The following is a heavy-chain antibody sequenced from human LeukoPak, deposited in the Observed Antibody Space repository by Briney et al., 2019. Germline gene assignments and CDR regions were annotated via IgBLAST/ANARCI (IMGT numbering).Heavy chain of an antibody. V-gene: IGHV3-21*01. Sequence: GGSLRLSCAASGFTFSSHNMNWVRQAPGKGLEWVSSISSSDTYIYYADSVKGRFTISRDNAKNSLYLQMNSLRAEGTAVYYCARWGYSGTSRDGFDIWGQGTMVTVSS. CDR3: ARWGYSGTSRDGFDI. CDR1: GFTFSSHN. D-gene: IGHD1-26*01. J-gene: IGHJ3*02. CDR2: ISSSDTYI.